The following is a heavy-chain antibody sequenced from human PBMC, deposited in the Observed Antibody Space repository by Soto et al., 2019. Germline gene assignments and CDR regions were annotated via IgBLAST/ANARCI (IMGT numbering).Heavy chain of an antibody. J-gene: IGHJ4*02. CDR2: INRNGGRT. Sequence: QTQLVQSGAEVKKPGASVNVSCKASGYTFPNYYMHWVRQAPGHGLEWMGMINRNGGRTTYAQKFQGRVTMTSDTSTRTAYLELSSLRHEDTAVYYCARAASALLWGQGTLVSVSS. V-gene: IGHV1-46*01. D-gene: IGHD2-21*01. CDR3: ARAASALL. CDR1: GYTFPNYY.